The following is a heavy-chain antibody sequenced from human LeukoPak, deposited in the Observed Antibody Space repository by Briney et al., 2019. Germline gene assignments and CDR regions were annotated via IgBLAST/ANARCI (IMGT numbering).Heavy chain of an antibody. J-gene: IGHJ4*02. Sequence: PGGSLRLSCAASGFTFSSYAMSWVRQAPGKGLEWVSAISGYGGSTYYADSVKGRLTISRDNSKNTLYLQMNSLRAEDTAVYYCAKDHYGDYGALDYWGQGTLVTVSS. CDR1: GFTFSSYA. V-gene: IGHV3-23*01. D-gene: IGHD4-17*01. CDR2: ISGYGGST. CDR3: AKDHYGDYGALDY.